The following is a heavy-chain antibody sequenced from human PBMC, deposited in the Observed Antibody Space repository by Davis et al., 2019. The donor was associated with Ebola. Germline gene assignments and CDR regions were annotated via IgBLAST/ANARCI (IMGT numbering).Heavy chain of an antibody. V-gene: IGHV3-33*01. Sequence: GESLKISCAASGFTFSSYGMHWVRQAPGKGLEWVAVIWYDGSNKYYAESVKGRFTISRDNSKNTLYVQMNSLRAEDTAVYYCARATWDYYYYGMDVWGQGPTVTVSS. D-gene: IGHD7-27*01. CDR3: ARATWDYYYYGMDV. J-gene: IGHJ6*02. CDR2: IWYDGSNK. CDR1: GFTFSSYG.